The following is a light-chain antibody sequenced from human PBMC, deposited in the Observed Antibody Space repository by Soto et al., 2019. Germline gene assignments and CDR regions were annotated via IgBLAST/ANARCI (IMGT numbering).Light chain of an antibody. J-gene: IGLJ2*01. Sequence: QSALTRPASVSGSPGQSITISCTGTSSDVGDYNYVSWYQQHTGKVPNFMIYDVSNRPSGVSYRFSGSKSGNTASLTISGLQAEDEADYYCSSYTSSTSTRAFGGGTKLTVL. CDR1: SSDVGDYNY. V-gene: IGLV2-14*01. CDR3: SSYTSSTSTRA. CDR2: DVS.